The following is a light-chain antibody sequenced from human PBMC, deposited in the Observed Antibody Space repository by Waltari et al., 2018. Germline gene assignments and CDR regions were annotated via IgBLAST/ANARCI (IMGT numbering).Light chain of an antibody. Sequence: EIVLTPSPGTLSLSPGERATLSCRASQSVGRSLVWYQQKPGQAPRLVIYNTYTRATGIPDRFSGSGSGTDFSLTISRLEPEDFAVYYCQHNVRLPVTFGQGTKVDIK. V-gene: IGKV3-20*01. CDR3: QHNVRLPVT. CDR1: QSVGRS. J-gene: IGKJ1*01. CDR2: NTY.